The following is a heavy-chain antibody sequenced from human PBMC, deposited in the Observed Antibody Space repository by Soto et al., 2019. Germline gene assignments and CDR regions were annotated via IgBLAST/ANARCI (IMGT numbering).Heavy chain of an antibody. CDR3: ARVPTVTTRVGWFDP. Sequence: SETLSLTCTVSGGSISSGDYYWSWIRQPPGKGLEWIGYIYYSGSTYYNPSLKSRVTISVDTSKNQFSLKLSSVTVADTAVYYCARVPTVTTRVGWFDPWGQGTLVTVSS. CDR2: IYYSGST. CDR1: GGSISSGDYY. D-gene: IGHD4-17*01. V-gene: IGHV4-30-4*01. J-gene: IGHJ5*02.